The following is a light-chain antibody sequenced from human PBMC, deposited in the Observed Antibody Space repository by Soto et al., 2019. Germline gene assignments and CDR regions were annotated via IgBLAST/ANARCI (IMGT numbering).Light chain of an antibody. CDR2: GNS. CDR3: AAWDDSLRGVV. J-gene: IGLJ3*02. V-gene: IGLV1-47*02. CDR1: SSNVGFNA. Sequence: QSVLTQPPSASGALGQRVTLSCIGGSSNVGFNAVNWYQQLPGAAPKLLIHGNSQRPSGVPDRFSGSKSGTSASLAIIGLRAEDEAHYYCAAWDDSLRGVVFGGGTKVTVL.